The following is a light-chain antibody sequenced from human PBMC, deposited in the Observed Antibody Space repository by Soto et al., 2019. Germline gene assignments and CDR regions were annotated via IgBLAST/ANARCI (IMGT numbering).Light chain of an antibody. V-gene: IGLV2-14*01. J-gene: IGLJ1*01. CDR2: EVR. CDR3: ISYTGSSTSYV. CDR1: SSDIGSYNY. Sequence: QSALTQPASVSGSPGQSITISCTGTSSDIGSYNYVAWYQQFPGKTPKLIIYEVRNRPSGVSFRFSGSKSGNTASLTISGLQAEDEADYYCISYTGSSTSYVFGSGTKLTVL.